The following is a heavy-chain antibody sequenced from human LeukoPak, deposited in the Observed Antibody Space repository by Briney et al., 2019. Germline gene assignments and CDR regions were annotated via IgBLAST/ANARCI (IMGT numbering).Heavy chain of an antibody. CDR3: ARDKDSSGYYGGNWFDP. V-gene: IGHV1-69*05. CDR2: IIPIFGTA. J-gene: IGHJ5*02. Sequence: SVKVSCKASGGTFSSYAISWVRQAPGQRLEWMGGIIPIFGTANYAQKFQGRVTITTDESTSTAYMELSSLRSEDTAVYYCARDKDSSGYYGGNWFDPWGQGTLVTVSS. D-gene: IGHD3-22*01. CDR1: GGTFSSYA.